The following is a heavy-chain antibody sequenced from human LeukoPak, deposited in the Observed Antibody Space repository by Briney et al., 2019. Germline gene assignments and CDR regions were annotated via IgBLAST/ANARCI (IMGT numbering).Heavy chain of an antibody. Sequence: GGSLRLSCAASGFTFSNAWMTWVRQPPGKGLEWVAVISYDGSNKYYADSVKGRFTISRDNSKNTLYLQMNSLRAEDTAVYYCAKKMLANDAFDIWGQGTMVTVSS. CDR1: GFTFSNAW. D-gene: IGHD2-8*01. J-gene: IGHJ3*02. V-gene: IGHV3-30*18. CDR3: AKKMLANDAFDI. CDR2: ISYDGSNK.